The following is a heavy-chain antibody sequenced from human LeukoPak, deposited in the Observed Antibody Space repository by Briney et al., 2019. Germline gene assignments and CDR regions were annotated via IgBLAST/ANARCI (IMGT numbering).Heavy chain of an antibody. CDR1: GFTVSSNY. CDR2: IHSGGST. J-gene: IGHJ4*02. Sequence: GGSLRLSCAASGFTVSSNYMSWVRQAPGKGLEWVSVIHSGGSTNYADSVKGRFTISRDNSKNTLYLQMNSLRAEDTAVYYCARDRAAADLDYWGQGTLVTVSS. V-gene: IGHV3-53*01. D-gene: IGHD6-13*01. CDR3: ARDRAAADLDY.